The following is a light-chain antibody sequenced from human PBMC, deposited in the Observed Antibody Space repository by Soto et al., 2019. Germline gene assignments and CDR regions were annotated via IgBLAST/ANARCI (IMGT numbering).Light chain of an antibody. Sequence: DIQMTHSPSTLSAFVGDRVTITCRASQSISTSLAWYQQKAGKAPKLLIYKASSLESGVPSRFSGSGSGTDFTLTISSLQPEDFATYYCQQLDSYPRTFGPGAKVDIK. CDR1: QSISTS. V-gene: IGKV1-5*03. CDR2: KAS. J-gene: IGKJ3*01. CDR3: QQLDSYPRT.